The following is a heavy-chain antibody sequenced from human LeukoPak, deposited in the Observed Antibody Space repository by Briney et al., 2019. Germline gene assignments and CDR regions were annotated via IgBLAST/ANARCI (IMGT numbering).Heavy chain of an antibody. CDR1: GGSISSYY. CDR2: IYYSGST. CDR3: ARERGGYGDYLNWFDP. V-gene: IGHV4-59*01. Sequence: PSETLSLTCTVSGGSISSYYWSWIRQPPGKGLEWIGYIYYSGSTNYNPSLKSRVTISVDTSKNQFSLKLSSVTAADTAVYYCARERGGYGDYLNWFDPWGQGTLVTVSS. D-gene: IGHD4-17*01. J-gene: IGHJ5*02.